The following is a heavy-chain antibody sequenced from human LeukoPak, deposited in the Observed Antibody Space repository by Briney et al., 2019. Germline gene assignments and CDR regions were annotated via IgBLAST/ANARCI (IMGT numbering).Heavy chain of an antibody. V-gene: IGHV4-61*02. CDR2: IYTSGST. D-gene: IGHD7-27*01. CDR3: ARLNWGFHWYFDL. Sequence: SETLSLTCTVSGVSISSSNSYWGWIRQPPGKGLEWIGRIYTSGSTNYNPSLKSRVTISVDTSKNQFSLKLSSVTAADTAVYYCARLNWGFHWYFDLWGRGTLVTVSS. CDR1: GVSISSSNSY. J-gene: IGHJ2*01.